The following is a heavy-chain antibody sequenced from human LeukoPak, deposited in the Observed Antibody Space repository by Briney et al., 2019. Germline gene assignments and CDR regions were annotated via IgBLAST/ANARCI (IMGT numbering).Heavy chain of an antibody. CDR2: INHSGST. Sequence: PSETLSLTCAVYGGSFSGYYWSWIRQPPGKGLEWIGEINHSGSTNYNPSLKSRVTISVDTSKNQFSLKLSSVTAADTAVYYCARGWRNDYYGSGSYFPFDYWGQGTLVTVSS. CDR3: ARGWRNDYYGSGSYFPFDY. J-gene: IGHJ4*02. D-gene: IGHD3-10*01. CDR1: GGSFSGYY. V-gene: IGHV4-34*01.